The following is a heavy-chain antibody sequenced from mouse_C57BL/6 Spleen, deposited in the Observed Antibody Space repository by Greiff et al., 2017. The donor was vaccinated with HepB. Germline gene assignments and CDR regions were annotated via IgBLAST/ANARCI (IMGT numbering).Heavy chain of an antibody. CDR3: ARNYGSLYYFDY. D-gene: IGHD1-1*01. CDR2: IYPGDGDT. CDR1: GYAFSSSW. V-gene: IGHV1-82*01. J-gene: IGHJ2*01. Sequence: QVQLQQSGPELVKPGASVKISCKASGYAFSSSWMNWVKQRPGKGLEWIGRIYPGDGDTNYNGKFKGKATLTADKSSSPAYMQLSSLTSEDSAVYFCARNYGSLYYFDYWGQGTTLTVSS.